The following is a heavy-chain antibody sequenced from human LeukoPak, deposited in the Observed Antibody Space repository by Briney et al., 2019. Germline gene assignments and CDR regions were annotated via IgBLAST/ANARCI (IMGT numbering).Heavy chain of an antibody. CDR3: AKDASSTWFDAFDI. D-gene: IGHD6-13*01. V-gene: IGHV3-23*01. Sequence: PGGSLRLSCAASGFTFSSYAMNWVRQAPGKGLEWVSAISGSGATTYYADSVKGRFTISRDNSKNTLYLQMNSLRAEDTALYYCAKDASSTWFDAFDIWGQGTMVTVSS. J-gene: IGHJ3*02. CDR1: GFTFSSYA. CDR2: ISGSGATT.